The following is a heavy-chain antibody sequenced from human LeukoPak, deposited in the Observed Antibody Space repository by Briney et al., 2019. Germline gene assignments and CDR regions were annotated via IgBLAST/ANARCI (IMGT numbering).Heavy chain of an antibody. CDR3: ARDPYSGSYSAYYYYYMDV. V-gene: IGHV3-21*01. CDR1: GFTFSNYN. Sequence: GGSLRLSCAASGFTFSNYNMNWVRHGPGKGLERVSSITSSSSYIYYADSVKGRFTISRDNAKNSLYLQMNSLRAEDTAVYYCARDPYSGSYSAYYYYYMDVWGKGTTVTVSS. J-gene: IGHJ6*03. CDR2: ITSSSSYI. D-gene: IGHD1-26*01.